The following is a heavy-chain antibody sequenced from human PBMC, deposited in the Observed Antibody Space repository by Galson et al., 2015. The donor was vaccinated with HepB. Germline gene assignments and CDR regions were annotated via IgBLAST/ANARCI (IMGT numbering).Heavy chain of an antibody. Sequence: SLRLSCAASGFIFSAYEMRWLRQAPGKGLEWLSHISSRSTTIYYADSVKGRFTISRDDAKNSLYLQMNNLRPEDTAVYYCARGGGYHDVLIGSVNFDYWGQGTLVTVSS. J-gene: IGHJ4*02. V-gene: IGHV3-48*03. CDR1: GFIFSAYE. CDR2: ISSRSTTI. CDR3: ARGGGYHDVLIGSVNFDY. D-gene: IGHD3-9*01.